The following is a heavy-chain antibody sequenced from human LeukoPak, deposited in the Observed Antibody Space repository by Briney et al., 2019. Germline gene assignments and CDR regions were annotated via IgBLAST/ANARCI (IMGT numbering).Heavy chain of an antibody. CDR1: GGTFSSYA. D-gene: IGHD6-19*01. V-gene: IGHV1-2*02. Sequence: ASVKVSCKASGGTFSSYAISWVRQAPGQGLEWMGWINPNSGGTNYAQKFQGRVTMTRDTSISTAYMELSRLRSDDTAVYYCATHVAVAGSFWGQGTLVTVSP. CDR2: INPNSGGT. CDR3: ATHVAVAGSF. J-gene: IGHJ4*02.